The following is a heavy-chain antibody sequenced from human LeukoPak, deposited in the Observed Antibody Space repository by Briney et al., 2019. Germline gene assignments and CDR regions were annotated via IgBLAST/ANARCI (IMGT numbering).Heavy chain of an antibody. CDR1: GYTCIGYY. CDR2: INPNSGAT. Sequence: ASVKVSCKASGYTCIGYYMHWVRQAPGQGLEWMGWINPNSGATTYAQKFQGSVTMTRDTSISTAYMELSRLGSDDTAVYYCVRSTSGWYPHFDYWGQGTLVTGSS. D-gene: IGHD6-19*01. CDR3: VRSTSGWYPHFDY. J-gene: IGHJ4*02. V-gene: IGHV1-2*02.